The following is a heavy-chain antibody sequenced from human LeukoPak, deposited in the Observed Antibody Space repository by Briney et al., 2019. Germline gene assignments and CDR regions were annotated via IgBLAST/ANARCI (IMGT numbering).Heavy chain of an antibody. J-gene: IGHJ4*02. CDR1: GGSISSYY. V-gene: IGHV4-59*12. D-gene: IGHD3-16*02. CDR3: ALLRLGELSGVDY. CDR2: IYYSGST. Sequence: SETLSLTCTVSGGSISSYYWSWIRQPPGKGLEWIGYIYYSGSTNYNPSLKSRVTISVDRSKNQFSLKLSSVTAADTAVYYCALLRLGELSGVDYWGQGTLVTVSS.